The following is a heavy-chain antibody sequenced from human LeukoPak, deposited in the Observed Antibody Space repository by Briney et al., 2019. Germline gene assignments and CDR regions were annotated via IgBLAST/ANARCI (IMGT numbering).Heavy chain of an antibody. CDR1: GGTFSSYA. D-gene: IGHD2-2*01. V-gene: IGHV1-69*04. Sequence: ASVKVSCKASGGTFSSYAISWVRQAPGQGLEWMGRIIPILGIANYAQKFQGRVTITADKSTSTAYMELSSLRSEDTAVYYCASVVVPAAMEYYYYYMDVWGKGTTVTVSS. CDR2: IIPILGIA. CDR3: ASVVVPAAMEYYYYYMDV. J-gene: IGHJ6*03.